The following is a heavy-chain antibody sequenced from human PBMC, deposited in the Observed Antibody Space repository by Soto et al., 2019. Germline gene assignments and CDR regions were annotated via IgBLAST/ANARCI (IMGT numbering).Heavy chain of an antibody. J-gene: IGHJ6*02. CDR2: INPDSGVT. D-gene: IGHD2-15*01. CDR1: GYTFTSYY. CDR3: ARDRGGMDV. Sequence: QVQLVQSGAEVKKPGASVKVSCKASGYTFTSYYMHWVRQATGQGLEWMGWINPDSGVTYYPHKFQDRVTMTRYTSLSTAYMELSRLTSADTALYYCARDRGGMDVWGQGTTVIVSS. V-gene: IGHV1-2*02.